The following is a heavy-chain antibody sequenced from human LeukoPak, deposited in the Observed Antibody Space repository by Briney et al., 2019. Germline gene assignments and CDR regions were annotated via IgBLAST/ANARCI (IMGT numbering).Heavy chain of an antibody. CDR2: ISAYNGNT. V-gene: IGHV1-18*01. Sequence: ASVKVSCKASGYTFTSYGISWVRQAPGQGLEWMGWISAYNGNTNYAQKLQGRVTMTTDTSTSTAYMELRSLRSDDTAVYYCASIHYYGLGRYSNWFGPWGQGTLVTVSS. CDR1: GYTFTSYG. CDR3: ASIHYYGLGRYSNWFGP. J-gene: IGHJ5*02. D-gene: IGHD3-10*01.